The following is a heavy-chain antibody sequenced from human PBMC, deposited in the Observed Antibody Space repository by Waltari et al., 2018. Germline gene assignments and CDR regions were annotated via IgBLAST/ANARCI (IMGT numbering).Heavy chain of an antibody. D-gene: IGHD6-19*01. Sequence: QVQLQQWGAGLLKPSETLSLTCAVYGGSFSGYYWSWIRQPPGKGLEWIGEINHSGRTNYNPSLKSRVTISVDTSKNQFSLKLSSVTAADTAVYYCARGDSVAGTRGGVFDYWGQGTLVTVSS. CDR3: ARGDSVAGTRGGVFDY. V-gene: IGHV4-34*01. J-gene: IGHJ4*02. CDR1: GGSFSGYY. CDR2: INHSGRT.